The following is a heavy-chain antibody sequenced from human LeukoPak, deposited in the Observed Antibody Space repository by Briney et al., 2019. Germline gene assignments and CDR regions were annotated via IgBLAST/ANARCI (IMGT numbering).Heavy chain of an antibody. Sequence: GGSLRLSCAASGFTFSSYSMNWVRQAPGKGLEWVSSISGSSSYIYYADSVKGRFTISRDNAKNSLYLQMNSLRAEDTAVYYCARDNEYSSSSGDYWGQGTLVTVSS. CDR1: GFTFSSYS. D-gene: IGHD6-6*01. J-gene: IGHJ4*02. V-gene: IGHV3-21*01. CDR3: ARDNEYSSSSGDY. CDR2: ISGSSSYI.